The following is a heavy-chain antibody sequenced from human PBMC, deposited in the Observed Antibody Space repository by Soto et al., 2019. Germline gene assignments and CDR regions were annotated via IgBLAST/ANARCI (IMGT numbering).Heavy chain of an antibody. J-gene: IGHJ4*02. D-gene: IGHD4-17*01. CDR1: GYTFTSYD. CDR2: MNPNSGNT. CDR3: ARTLYGDNVDY. V-gene: IGHV1-8*01. Sequence: QVQLVQSGAEVKKPGASVKVSCKASGYTFTSYDINWVRQATGQGLEWMRWMNPNSGNTGYQQKFQGRVTMTRNTSISTAYMGLRRLRSEDTAVDYCARTLYGDNVDYWGQGTLVTVSS.